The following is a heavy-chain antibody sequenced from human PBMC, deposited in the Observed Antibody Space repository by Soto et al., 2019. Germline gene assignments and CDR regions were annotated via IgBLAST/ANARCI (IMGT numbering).Heavy chain of an antibody. Sequence: EVQLVESGGGLVKPGGSLRLSCAASGFTFSNAWMSWVRQAPGKGLEWVGRIKSKTDGGTTDYAAPVKGRFTISRDDSKNTLYLQMNSLKTEDAAVYYCTTFLPNDAFDIWGQGTMVTVSS. J-gene: IGHJ3*02. CDR1: GFTFSNAW. CDR2: IKSKTDGGTT. V-gene: IGHV3-15*01. CDR3: TTFLPNDAFDI.